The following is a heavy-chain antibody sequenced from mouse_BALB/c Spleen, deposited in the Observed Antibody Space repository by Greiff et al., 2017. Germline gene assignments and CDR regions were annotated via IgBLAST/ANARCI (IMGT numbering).Heavy chain of an antibody. CDR3: ARPDAMDY. V-gene: IGHV1S56*01. CDR1: GYTFTSYY. Sequence: QVQLQQSGPELVKPGASVRISCKASGYTFTSYYIHWVKQRPGQGLEWIGWIYPGDGDTNYNGKFKGKATLTADKSSSTAYMQLSSLTSVDSAVYFCARPDAMDYWGQGTSVTVSS. CDR2: IYPGDGDT. J-gene: IGHJ4*01.